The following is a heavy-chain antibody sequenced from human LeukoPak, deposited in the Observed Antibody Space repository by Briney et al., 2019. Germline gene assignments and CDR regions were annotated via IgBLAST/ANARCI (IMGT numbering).Heavy chain of an antibody. CDR1: GSSISSDSYY. CDR2: IYYTGNT. V-gene: IGHV4-39*02. D-gene: IGHD1-14*01. Sequence: KPSETLSLTCTVSGSSISSDSYYWGWIRQPPGKGLEWIGTIYYTGNTYYSPSLKSRVIISADTSKNHFSLKVNSVTAADTAVYYCARRKSGISFEVWGQGILVTVSS. CDR3: ARRKSGISFEV. J-gene: IGHJ4*02.